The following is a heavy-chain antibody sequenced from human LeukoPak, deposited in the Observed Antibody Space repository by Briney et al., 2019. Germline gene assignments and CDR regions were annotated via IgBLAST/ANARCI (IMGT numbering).Heavy chain of an antibody. CDR3: ARQPFYDFLPRLDY. V-gene: IGHV4-39*01. J-gene: IGHJ4*02. D-gene: IGHD3-3*01. CDR1: GGSITSSNSY. CDR2: ISYGGNT. Sequence: PSETLSLTCTVSGGSITSSNSYWGWIRQSPGKGLECIGTISYGGNTYYNPSLNSRVTISVDTSKNQFSLKLNSVAAADTAVYYCARQPFYDFLPRLDYWGQGTLVTVSS.